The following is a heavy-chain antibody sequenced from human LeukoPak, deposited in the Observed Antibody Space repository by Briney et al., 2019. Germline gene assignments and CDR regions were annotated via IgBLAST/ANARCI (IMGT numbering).Heavy chain of an antibody. CDR3: ATEKGIAVAGSFDY. V-gene: IGHV3-30*02. Sequence: GGSLRLSCAASGFTFSSYGMHWVRQAPGKGLEWVAFIRYDGSNKYYADSVKGRFTISRDNSKNTLYLQMSSLRADDTAVYYCATEKGIAVAGSFDYWGQGTLVTVSS. CDR2: IRYDGSNK. CDR1: GFTFSSYG. J-gene: IGHJ4*02. D-gene: IGHD6-19*01.